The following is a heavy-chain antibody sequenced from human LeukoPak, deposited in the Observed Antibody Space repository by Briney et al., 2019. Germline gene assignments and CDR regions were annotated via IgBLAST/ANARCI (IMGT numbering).Heavy chain of an antibody. Sequence: GGSLRLSCAAAGFTFGSYSMNWVRQTPGKGLEWVGNIKQDGSEKYYVDSVKGRFTISRDNAKNSLYLQMDSLRAEDTAVYYCARDGQPVALDYWGQGTLVTVSS. J-gene: IGHJ4*02. D-gene: IGHD6-13*01. CDR3: ARDGQPVALDY. CDR1: GFTFGSYS. V-gene: IGHV3-7*01. CDR2: IKQDGSEK.